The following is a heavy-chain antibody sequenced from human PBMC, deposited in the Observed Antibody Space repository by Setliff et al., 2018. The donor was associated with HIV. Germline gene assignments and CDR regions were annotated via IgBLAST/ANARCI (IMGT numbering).Heavy chain of an antibody. D-gene: IGHD2-15*01. CDR1: GYNFTSYW. CDR3: ARQLRVVAATPLGGFDY. J-gene: IGHJ4*02. Sequence: GESLKISCKASGYNFTSYWISWVRQMPGKGLEWMGRIDPSDSYTNYSPSFQGHVTISADKSISTAYLQWSSLKASDTAMYYCARQLRVVAATPLGGFDYWGQGTLVTVS. V-gene: IGHV5-10-1*01. CDR2: IDPSDSYT.